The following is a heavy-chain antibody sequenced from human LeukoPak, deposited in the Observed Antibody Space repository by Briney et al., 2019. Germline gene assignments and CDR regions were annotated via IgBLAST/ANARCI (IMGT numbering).Heavy chain of an antibody. CDR2: IYYSGSS. J-gene: IGHJ4*02. CDR3: GRSITSRPLPDY. D-gene: IGHD2-2*01. Sequence: SETLSLTCTVSGGSISDYYWSWIRQPPGKGLEWVGYIYYSGSSNYNPSLKSRVTISVDTSKNQFSLRLSSVTAADTAVYYCGRSITSRPLPDYWGQGTLVTVSS. CDR1: GGSISDYY. V-gene: IGHV4-59*08.